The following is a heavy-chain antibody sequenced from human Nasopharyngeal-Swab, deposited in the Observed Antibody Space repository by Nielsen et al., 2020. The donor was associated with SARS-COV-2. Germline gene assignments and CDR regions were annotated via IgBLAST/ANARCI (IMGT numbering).Heavy chain of an antibody. CDR2: ISSSSSYI. D-gene: IGHD1-26*01. V-gene: IGHV3-21*04. Sequence: GESLKISCAASGFTFSSYSMNWVRQAPGKGLEWVSSISSSSSYIYYADSVKGRFTISRDSSKNTLYLQMNSLRAEDTAVYYCAKDLRYSGSYFDYWGQGTLVTVSS. CDR3: AKDLRYSGSYFDY. J-gene: IGHJ4*02. CDR1: GFTFSSYS.